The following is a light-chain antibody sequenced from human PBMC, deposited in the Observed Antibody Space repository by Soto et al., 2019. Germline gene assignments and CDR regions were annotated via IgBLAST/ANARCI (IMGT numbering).Light chain of an antibody. J-gene: IGLJ1*01. CDR1: SSNIGGNS. CDR2: DDN. CDR3: GSWDSSLSAYV. V-gene: IGLV1-51*01. Sequence: QSVLTQPPSVSAAPGQKVTISCSESSSNIGGNSVSWYQQLPGTAPKLLIYDDNKRPSGIPDRFSGSKSGTSATLGITGFQTGDEADYYCGSWDSSLSAYVFGTGTKV.